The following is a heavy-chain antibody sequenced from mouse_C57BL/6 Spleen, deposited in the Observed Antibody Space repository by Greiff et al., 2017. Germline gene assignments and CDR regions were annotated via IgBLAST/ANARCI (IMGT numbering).Heavy chain of an antibody. Sequence: EVQRVESEGGLVQPGSSMKLSCTASGFTFSDYYMAWVRQVPEKGLEWVAKINYDGSSTYYLDSLKSRFIISRDNAKNILYLQMSSLKSEDTATYYCARDCYYYGSDRYWYFDVWGTGTTVTVSS. CDR1: GFTFSDYY. CDR2: INYDGSST. D-gene: IGHD1-1*01. J-gene: IGHJ1*03. V-gene: IGHV5-16*01. CDR3: ARDCYYYGSDRYWYFDV.